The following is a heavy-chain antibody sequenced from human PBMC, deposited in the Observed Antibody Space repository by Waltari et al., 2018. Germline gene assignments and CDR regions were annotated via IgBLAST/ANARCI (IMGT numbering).Heavy chain of an antibody. V-gene: IGHV3-53*01. CDR2: LYSGGDT. Sequence: EVQLVESGGDLIQPGGSLRLSCAASVLVVGRSFVAWVRRAPGKGLEWVSILYSGGDTHFADSVKGRFTISRDDSRNTVYLQMNSLRAEDAALYYCASGTATVSFEFWGQGTQVTVSS. CDR1: VLVVGRSF. D-gene: IGHD1-1*01. CDR3: ASGTATVSFEF. J-gene: IGHJ4*02.